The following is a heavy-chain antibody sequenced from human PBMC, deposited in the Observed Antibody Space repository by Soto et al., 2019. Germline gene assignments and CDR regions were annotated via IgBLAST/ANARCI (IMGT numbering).Heavy chain of an antibody. CDR1: GYTFTNYG. D-gene: IGHD3-16*01. V-gene: IGHV1-18*01. Sequence: QVQLVQSGTEVKNPGASVTVSCKASGYTFTNYGITWVRQAPGQGLQWMGWINTYNGDTNYEQNLLGGVTMTTDTSTGTAYMELRRLRSAESAVYFCSCHLGSPTAVIRMTRVGPFDPWGQGTLVTVSS. J-gene: IGHJ5*02. CDR2: INTYNGDT. CDR3: SCHLGSPTAVIRMTRVGPFDP.